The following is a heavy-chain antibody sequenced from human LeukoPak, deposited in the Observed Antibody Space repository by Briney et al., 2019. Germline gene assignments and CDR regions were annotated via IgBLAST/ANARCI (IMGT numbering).Heavy chain of an antibody. CDR2: IIPIFGTA. CDR1: GGTFSSYA. CDR3: AREDDAFDI. Sequence: SVKVSCKASGGTFSSYAISWERQAPGQGLEWMGRIIPIFGTANYAQKFQGRVTITTDESTSTAYMELSRLRSDDTAVYYCAREDDAFDIWGQGTMVTVSS. V-gene: IGHV1-69*05. J-gene: IGHJ3*02.